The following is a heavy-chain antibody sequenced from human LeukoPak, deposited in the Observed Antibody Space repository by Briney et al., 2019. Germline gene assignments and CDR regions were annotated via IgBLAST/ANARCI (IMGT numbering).Heavy chain of an antibody. V-gene: IGHV4-59*12. CDR3: ARGEERGSGTVHFDY. CDR1: GGSISDYY. CDR2: IYYSGST. Sequence: PSETLSLTCTVSGGSISDYYWTWIRQPPGKGLEWIGYIYYSGSTNYHPSLQSRVTLSVDTSKKQFSLKLSSVTAADTAVYYCARGEERGSGTVHFDYWGQGTLVTVSS. D-gene: IGHD3-10*01. J-gene: IGHJ4*02.